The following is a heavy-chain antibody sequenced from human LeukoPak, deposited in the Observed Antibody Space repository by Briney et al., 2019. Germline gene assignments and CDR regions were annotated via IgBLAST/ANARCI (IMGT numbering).Heavy chain of an antibody. CDR3: ARAAYFDY. J-gene: IGHJ4*02. Sequence: PGGSLRLSCAASGLTISSYSMNWVRQAPGKGLQWVSYISSSSSTIYYADSVKGRFTISRDNAKNSLYLQMNSLRAEDTAVYYCARAAYFDYWGQGTLVTVSS. CDR2: ISSSSSTI. V-gene: IGHV3-48*04. CDR1: GLTISSYS.